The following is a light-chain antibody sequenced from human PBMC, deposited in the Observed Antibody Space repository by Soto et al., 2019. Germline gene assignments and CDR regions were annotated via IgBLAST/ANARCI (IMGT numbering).Light chain of an antibody. CDR1: QGISSY. V-gene: IGKV1-9*01. Sequence: DIPLTQSPSFLSASVGDRVTITCRASQGISSYLAWYQQKPGKAPKLLIYAASTLQSGVPSRFXXSGSGTEFTLTISSLQPEDFATYYCQQLNSYPPEITFGQGTRLEIK. CDR2: AAS. J-gene: IGKJ5*01. CDR3: QQLNSYPPEIT.